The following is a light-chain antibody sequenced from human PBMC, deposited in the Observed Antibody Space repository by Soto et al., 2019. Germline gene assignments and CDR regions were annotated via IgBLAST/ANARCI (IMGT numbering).Light chain of an antibody. CDR1: SSDIGAYNY. Sequence: QSALTQPASVSGSPGQSITISCTGTSSDIGAYNYVSWYQQHPGKVPKLIIHDVTYRPSGVSHRFSGSKSGNTASLTISGLQAEDEADYYCGSYTTSNTLIFGGGTQLTVL. CDR2: DVT. J-gene: IGLJ2*01. V-gene: IGLV2-14*03. CDR3: GSYTTSNTLI.